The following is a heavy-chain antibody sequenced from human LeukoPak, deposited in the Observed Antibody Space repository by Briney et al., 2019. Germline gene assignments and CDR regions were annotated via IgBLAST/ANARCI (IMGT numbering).Heavy chain of an antibody. J-gene: IGHJ4*02. Sequence: SETLSLTCTVSGGSISSSGYYWGWIRPPPGKGLEWIGSIYYSGTTYYNSTLKSRVTISVDSSNNQFSLKLTSVTAADTAVYYCSRDSSGYGDLDSWGQGTLVTVSS. CDR3: SRDSSGYGDLDS. D-gene: IGHD5-12*01. V-gene: IGHV4-39*01. CDR1: GGSISSSGYY. CDR2: IYYSGTT.